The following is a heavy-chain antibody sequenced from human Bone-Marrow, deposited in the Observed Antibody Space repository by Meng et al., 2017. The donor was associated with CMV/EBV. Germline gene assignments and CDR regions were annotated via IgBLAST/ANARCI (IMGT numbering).Heavy chain of an antibody. CDR2: IKPDGSEI. V-gene: IGHV3-7*03. J-gene: IGHJ4*02. D-gene: IGHD1-1*01. Sequence: GGSLRLSCGDSGFTFSIHWMSWVRQAPGKGPEWVASIKPDGSEIQYVGSLKGRFTVSRDNARKSLYLQMNSLRAEDTALYYCAKDSGAYKRPPDYWGQGTLVTVSS. CDR1: GFTFSIHW. CDR3: AKDSGAYKRPPDY.